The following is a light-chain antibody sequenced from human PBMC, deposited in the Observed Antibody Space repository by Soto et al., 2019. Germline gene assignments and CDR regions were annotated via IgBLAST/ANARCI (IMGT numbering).Light chain of an antibody. CDR1: HKITAYS. J-gene: IGKJ5*01. CDR2: GTS. V-gene: IGKV3D-20*02. Sequence: EIALTQSPDTLSLSPGERATLSCGASHKITAYSLAWYQQKPGQAPRLLIYGTSRRATGVPDRFSASGSGTDFTLNISRLEPEDFAVYYCQLSQQRSSWPPIAFGQGTRREIK. CDR3: QLSQQRSSWPPIA.